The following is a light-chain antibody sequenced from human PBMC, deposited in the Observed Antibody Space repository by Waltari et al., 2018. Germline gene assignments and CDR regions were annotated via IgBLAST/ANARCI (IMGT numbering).Light chain of an antibody. J-gene: IGLJ2*01. CDR3: QSADSTNTYVI. CDR1: TLPKQY. Sequence: SYELTQPPSVSVSPGQTAKITCSGDTLPKQYAYWYQQKPGQAPVVVILQDSQRPTGRPERFSGSSSGTTATLTISGVQAEDEADYHCQSADSTNTYVIFGGGTKLTVL. V-gene: IGLV3-25*03. CDR2: QDS.